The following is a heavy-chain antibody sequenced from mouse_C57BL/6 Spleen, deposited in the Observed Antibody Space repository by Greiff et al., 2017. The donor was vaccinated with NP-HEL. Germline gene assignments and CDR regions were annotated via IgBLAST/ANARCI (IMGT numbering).Heavy chain of an antibody. Sequence: EVQLQQSGPGLVKPSQSLSLTCSVTGYSITSGYYWNWIRQFPGNKLGWMGYISYDGSNNYNPSLKNRISITRDTSKNQFFLKLNSVTTEDTATYYCARERAVGYFDYWVQGTTLTVSS. CDR2: ISYDGSN. D-gene: IGHD1-1*02. V-gene: IGHV3-6*01. CDR1: GYSITSGYY. CDR3: ARERAVGYFDY. J-gene: IGHJ2*01.